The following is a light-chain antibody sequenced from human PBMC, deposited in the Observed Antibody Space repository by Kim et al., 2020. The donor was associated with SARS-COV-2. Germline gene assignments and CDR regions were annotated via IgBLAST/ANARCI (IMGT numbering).Light chain of an antibody. CDR3: QSYDSSLSTLV. J-gene: IGLJ2*01. CDR1: SSNIGAGYD. V-gene: IGLV1-40*01. Sequence: RVTTSCTGSSSNIGAGYDVHWYQQLPGTAPKLLIDANSNRPSGVPDRFSGSKSGTSASLAITGLQAEDEADYYCQSYDSSLSTLVFGGGTQLTVL. CDR2: ANS.